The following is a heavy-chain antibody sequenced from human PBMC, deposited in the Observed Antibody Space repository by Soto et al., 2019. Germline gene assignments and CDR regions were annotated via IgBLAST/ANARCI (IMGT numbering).Heavy chain of an antibody. D-gene: IGHD4-4*01. CDR1: GFTFSSYA. CDR2: ISYDGSNK. CDR3: AREGHDYSNYVPSGYYYGMDV. J-gene: IGHJ6*02. V-gene: IGHV3-30-3*01. Sequence: PGGSLRLSCSASGFTFSSYAMHWVRQAPGKGLEWVAVISYDGSNKYYADSVKGRFTISRDNSKNTLYLQMNSLRAEDTAVYYCAREGHDYSNYVPSGYYYGMDVWGQGTTVTVSS.